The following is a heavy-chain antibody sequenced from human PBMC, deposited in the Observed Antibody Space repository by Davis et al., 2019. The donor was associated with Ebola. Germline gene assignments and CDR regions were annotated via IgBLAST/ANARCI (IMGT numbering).Heavy chain of an antibody. CDR3: ARGPIAAAGLYNWFDP. CDR1: GGSISSGDYY. D-gene: IGHD6-13*01. V-gene: IGHV4-30-4*01. CDR2: IYYSGST. J-gene: IGHJ5*02. Sequence: MPSETLFLTCTVSGGSISSGDYYWSWIRQPPGKGLEWIGYIYYSGSTYYNPSLKSRVTISVDTSKNQFSLTLSSVTAADTAVYYCARGPIAAAGLYNWFDPWGQGTLVTVSS.